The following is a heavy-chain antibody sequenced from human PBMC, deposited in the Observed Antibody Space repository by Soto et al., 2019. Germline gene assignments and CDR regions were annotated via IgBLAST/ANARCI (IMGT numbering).Heavy chain of an antibody. CDR1: GGSISSGGYY. CDR2: INYSGST. Sequence: QVQLQESGPGLVKPSQTLSLTCTVSGGSISSGGYYWSWIRQHPGKGLEWIGYINYSGSTYYNPSLKSRVTISVHMSKDQLSLKLSSVTAADTAVYYGARGGSHEPFDYWGQGTLVTVSS. V-gene: IGHV4-31*03. CDR3: ARGGSHEPFDY. J-gene: IGHJ4*02. D-gene: IGHD6-19*01.